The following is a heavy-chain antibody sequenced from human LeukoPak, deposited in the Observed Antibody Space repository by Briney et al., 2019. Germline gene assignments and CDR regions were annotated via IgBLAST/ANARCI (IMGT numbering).Heavy chain of an antibody. Sequence: GGSLRLSCAASGFTFSSYAMSWVRQAPGKGLEWVSSISGGGSSTYYADSVKGRFTISRDNSKNTLYLQMNSLRAEDTAIYYREKSSGGRVDAIDYWGQGTLVTVSS. CDR3: EKSSGGRVDAIDY. D-gene: IGHD2-2*01. CDR2: ISGGGSST. V-gene: IGHV3-23*01. J-gene: IGHJ4*02. CDR1: GFTFSSYA.